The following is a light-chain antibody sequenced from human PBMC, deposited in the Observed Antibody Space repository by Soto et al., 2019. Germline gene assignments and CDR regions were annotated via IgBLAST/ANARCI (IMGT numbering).Light chain of an antibody. CDR2: DTS. Sequence: QAVVTQEPSLTVSPGGTVTLTCGSSTGAVTSGHYPYWFQQKPGQAPRTLIYDTSNKHSWTPARFSGSLLGGKAALTLSGAQPEDEAEYYCLLSYSGARGVFGTGTNVTVL. CDR3: LLSYSGARGV. J-gene: IGLJ1*01. V-gene: IGLV7-46*01. CDR1: TGAVTSGHY.